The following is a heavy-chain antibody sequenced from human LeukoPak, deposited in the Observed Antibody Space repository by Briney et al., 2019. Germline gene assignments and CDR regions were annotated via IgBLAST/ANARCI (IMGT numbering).Heavy chain of an antibody. CDR1: GYTLTELS. Sequence: GASVKVSCKVSGYTLTELSMHWVRQAPGKGLEWMGGFDPEDGETIYAQKLQGRVTMTTDTSSTTAYMELRSLRSDDTAMYYCARDLLAMIPSFSGEYWGQGTLVIVSS. D-gene: IGHD5-12*01. CDR3: ARDLLAMIPSFSGEY. V-gene: IGHV1-24*01. J-gene: IGHJ4*02. CDR2: FDPEDGET.